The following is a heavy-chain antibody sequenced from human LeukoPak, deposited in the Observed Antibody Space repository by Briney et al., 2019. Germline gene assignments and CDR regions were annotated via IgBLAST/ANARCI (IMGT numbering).Heavy chain of an antibody. CDR3: AKGSYYDSSGSFYFDY. Sequence: GGSLRLSCAASGFTFSSCAMSWVRQAPGKGLEWVSGISGSGDNTYYADSVKGRFTISRDNSKNTLYVQVNSLGTEDTAAYYCAKGSYYDSSGSFYFDYWGQGILVTVSS. D-gene: IGHD3-22*01. J-gene: IGHJ4*02. CDR2: ISGSGDNT. CDR1: GFTFSSCA. V-gene: IGHV3-23*01.